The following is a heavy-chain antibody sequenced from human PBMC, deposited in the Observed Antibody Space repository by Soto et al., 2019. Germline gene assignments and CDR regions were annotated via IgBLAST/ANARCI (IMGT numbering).Heavy chain of an antibody. D-gene: IGHD3-3*01. Sequence: PSETLSLTCAVYGGSFSGYYWSWIRQPPGKGLEWIGYIYHSGSTYYNPSLKSRVTISVDRSKNQFPLKLSSVTAADTAVYYCARGGSRFLEWFDGLYWGQGTLVTVSS. CDR3: ARGGSRFLEWFDGLY. CDR2: IYHSGST. CDR1: GGSFSGYY. J-gene: IGHJ4*02. V-gene: IGHV4-34*01.